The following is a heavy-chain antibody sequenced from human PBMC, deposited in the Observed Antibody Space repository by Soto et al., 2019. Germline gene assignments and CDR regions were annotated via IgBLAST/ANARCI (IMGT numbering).Heavy chain of an antibody. D-gene: IGHD3-22*01. CDR3: TTDDSIPFSSDYYDSSGYLFDY. CDR1: GFTFSNAW. Sequence: EVQLVESGGGLVKPGGSLRLSCAASGFTFSNAWMSWVRQAPGKGLEWVGRIKSKTDGGTTDYAAPVKGRFTISRDDSKNTLYLQMNSLKTEDTAVYYCTTDDSIPFSSDYYDSSGYLFDYWGQGTLVTVSS. J-gene: IGHJ4*02. V-gene: IGHV3-15*01. CDR2: IKSKTDGGTT.